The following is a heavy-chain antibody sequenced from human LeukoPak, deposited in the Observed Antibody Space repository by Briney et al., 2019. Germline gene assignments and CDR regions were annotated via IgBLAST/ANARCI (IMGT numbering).Heavy chain of an antibody. J-gene: IGHJ3*02. V-gene: IGHV4-59*01. CDR2: IYYSGST. D-gene: IGHD3-10*01. Sequence: SETLSLTCTVSGGSISSYYWSWIRQPPGKGLEWIGYIYYSGSTNYNPSLKSRVTISVDTSKNQFSLKLSSVTAADTAVYYCAFGELSPDAFDIWGQGTMVTVSS. CDR3: AFGELSPDAFDI. CDR1: GGSISSYY.